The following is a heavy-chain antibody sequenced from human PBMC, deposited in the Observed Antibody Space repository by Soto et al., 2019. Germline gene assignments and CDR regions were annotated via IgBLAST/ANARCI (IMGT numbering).Heavy chain of an antibody. J-gene: IGHJ4*02. CDR3: ARVSVDKAMDLDY. D-gene: IGHD5-18*01. CDR1: GYPFTSYD. CDR2: MNPTSGNT. Sequence: VSVKGSCKASGYPFTSYDINSVRQATGQGLEWMGWMNPTSGNTGYAQKFQGRVTMTRNTSISTAYMELSSLRSEDTAVYYCARVSVDKAMDLDYWGKGNLVTVS. V-gene: IGHV1-8*01.